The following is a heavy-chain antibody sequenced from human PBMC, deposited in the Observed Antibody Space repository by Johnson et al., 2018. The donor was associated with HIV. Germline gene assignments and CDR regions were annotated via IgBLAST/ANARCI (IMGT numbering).Heavy chain of an antibody. Sequence: VQVLESGGGLVQPGRSLRLSCAASGFSFDDYGMHWVRQAPGKGLQWVSGISWNSGSIGYADSVKGRFTISRDNSKNTLYLQMNSLRAEDTAVYYCARDHNHSNQGGAFDIWGQGTMVTVSS. J-gene: IGHJ3*02. CDR1: GFSFDDYG. V-gene: IGHV3-9*01. CDR3: ARDHNHSNQGGAFDI. D-gene: IGHD1-14*01. CDR2: ISWNSGSI.